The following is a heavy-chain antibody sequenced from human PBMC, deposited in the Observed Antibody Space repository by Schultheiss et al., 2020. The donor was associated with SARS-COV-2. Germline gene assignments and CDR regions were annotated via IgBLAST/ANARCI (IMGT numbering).Heavy chain of an antibody. CDR1: GYTFTRYG. CDR3: ARARTGYDSSGPRPSYFDY. V-gene: IGHV1-18*01. D-gene: IGHD3-22*01. CDR2: ISAYNGNT. J-gene: IGHJ4*02. Sequence: ASVKVSCKASGYTFTRYGISWVRQAPGQGLEWMGWISAYNGNTNYAQKLQGRVTMTTDTSTSTAYMELRSLRSDDTAVYYCARARTGYDSSGPRPSYFDYWGQGTLVTVSS.